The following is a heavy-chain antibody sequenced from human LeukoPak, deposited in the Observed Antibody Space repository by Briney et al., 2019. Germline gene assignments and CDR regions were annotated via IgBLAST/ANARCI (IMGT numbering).Heavy chain of an antibody. Sequence: GASVKVSCKASGYTFTSYGISWVRQAPGQGLEWMGWISAYNGNTNYAQKFQGRVTMTRDTSISTAYMELSRLRSDDTAVYYCAPDYGDTLFDYWGQGTLVTVSS. V-gene: IGHV1-18*01. CDR2: ISAYNGNT. J-gene: IGHJ4*02. CDR3: APDYGDTLFDY. D-gene: IGHD4-17*01. CDR1: GYTFTSYG.